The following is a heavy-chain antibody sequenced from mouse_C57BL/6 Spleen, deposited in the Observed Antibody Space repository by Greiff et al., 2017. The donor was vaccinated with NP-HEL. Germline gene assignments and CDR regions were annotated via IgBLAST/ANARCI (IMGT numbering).Heavy chain of an antibody. CDR1: GFSLSTFGMG. D-gene: IGHD1-1*01. CDR2: IWWDDDK. Sequence: QVTLKVCGPGILQPSQTLSLTCSFSGFSLSTFGMGVGWIRQPSGKGLEWLAHIWWDDDKYYNPALKSRLTISKDTSKNQVFLKIANVDTADTATYYCASDYYGSRGPTVYYAMDYWGQGTSVTVSS. V-gene: IGHV8-8*01. J-gene: IGHJ4*01. CDR3: ASDYYGSRGPTVYYAMDY.